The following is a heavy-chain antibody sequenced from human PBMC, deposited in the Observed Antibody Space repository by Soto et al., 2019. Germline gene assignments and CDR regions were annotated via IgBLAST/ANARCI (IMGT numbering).Heavy chain of an antibody. J-gene: IGHJ4*02. CDR1: GYTFTSYY. CDR2: ISPTGGTT. D-gene: IGHD3-10*01. V-gene: IGHV1-46*01. Sequence: QVQLVQSGAEVKKPGASVKVSCKASGYTFTSYYIHWVRQAPGQGLEWMGLISPTGGTTVDQQKFQNRGTMTRDTSTSTVYMELSSLRSEDTAVYYCARDWEFGYWGQGTLVTVSS. CDR3: ARDWEFGY.